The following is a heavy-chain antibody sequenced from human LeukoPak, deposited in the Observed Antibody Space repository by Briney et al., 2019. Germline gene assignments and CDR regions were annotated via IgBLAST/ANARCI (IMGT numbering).Heavy chain of an antibody. J-gene: IGHJ4*02. CDR1: GYTFTSYG. V-gene: IGHV1-18*01. D-gene: IGHD3-22*01. CDR2: ISAYNGNT. Sequence: ASVKVSCKASGYTFTSYGISWVRQAPGQGLEWMGWISAYNGNTNYAQKLQGGVTMTTDTSTSTAYMELRSLRSDDTAVYYCARDIALNYYDSSGTPGYWGQGTLVTVSS. CDR3: ARDIALNYYDSSGTPGY.